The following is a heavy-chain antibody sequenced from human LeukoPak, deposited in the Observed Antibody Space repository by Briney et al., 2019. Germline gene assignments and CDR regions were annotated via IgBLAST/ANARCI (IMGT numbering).Heavy chain of an antibody. CDR1: GFTFSSYG. CDR2: TSYDGTNK. D-gene: IGHD3-22*01. J-gene: IGHJ3*02. CDR3: AKGLRLDAFDI. V-gene: IGHV3-30*18. Sequence: PGRSLRLSCAASGFTFSSYGMHWVRQAPGKGLEWVAVTSYDGTNKYYADSVKGRFTISRDNSKNTLYLQMNSLRAEDTAVYYCAKGLRLDAFDIWGQGTMVTVSS.